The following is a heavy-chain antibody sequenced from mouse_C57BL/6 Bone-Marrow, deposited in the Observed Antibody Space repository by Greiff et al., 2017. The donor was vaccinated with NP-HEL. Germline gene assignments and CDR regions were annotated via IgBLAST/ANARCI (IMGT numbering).Heavy chain of an antibody. CDR3: ARVNWEATMDY. V-gene: IGHV1-81*01. Sequence: QVQLKESGAELARPGASVKLSCKASGYTFTSYGISWVKQRTGQGLEWIGEIYPRSGNTYYNEKFKGKATLTADKSSSTAYMELRSLTSEDSAVYFCARVNWEATMDYWGQGTSVTVSS. D-gene: IGHD4-1*01. CDR1: GYTFTSYG. CDR2: IYPRSGNT. J-gene: IGHJ4*01.